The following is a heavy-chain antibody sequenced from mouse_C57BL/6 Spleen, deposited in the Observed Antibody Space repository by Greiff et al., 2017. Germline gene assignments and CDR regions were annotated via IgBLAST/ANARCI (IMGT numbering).Heavy chain of an antibody. V-gene: IGHV1-26*01. Sequence: VQLQQSGPELVKPGASVKISCKASGYTFTDYYMNWVKQSHGKSLEWIGDINPNNGGTSYNQKFKGKATLTVDKSSSTAYMELRSLTSEDSAVYYCARDGNHYAMDYWGQGTSVTVSS. J-gene: IGHJ4*01. CDR2: INPNNGGT. CDR1: GYTFTDYY. CDR3: ARDGNHYAMDY. D-gene: IGHD2-1*01.